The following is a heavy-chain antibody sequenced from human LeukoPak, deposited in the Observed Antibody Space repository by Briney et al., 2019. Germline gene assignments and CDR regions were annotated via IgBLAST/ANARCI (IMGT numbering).Heavy chain of an antibody. J-gene: IGHJ5*02. D-gene: IGHD3-3*01. CDR3: AKYPITIFGPPYPNWFDP. CDR2: ISGSGGST. CDR1: GFTFSSYW. Sequence: PGGSLRLSCAASGFTFSSYWMSWVRQAPGKGLEWVSAISGSGGSTYYADSVKGRFTISRDNSKNTLYLQMNSLRAEDTAVYYCAKYPITIFGPPYPNWFDPRGQGTLVTVSS. V-gene: IGHV3-23*01.